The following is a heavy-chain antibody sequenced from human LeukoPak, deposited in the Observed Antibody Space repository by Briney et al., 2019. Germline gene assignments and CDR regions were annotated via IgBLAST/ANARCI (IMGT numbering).Heavy chain of an antibody. V-gene: IGHV4-59*01. CDR3: ARVFDTSGYFYAFDY. CDR1: GGSISSYY. J-gene: IGHJ4*02. CDR2: IYYSGST. D-gene: IGHD3-22*01. Sequence: SGTLSLTCSVSGGSISSYYWSWIRQPPGKGLEWIGYIYYSGSTNYNPSLKSRVIISVDTSKNQFSLKLSSVTAADTAVYYCARVFDTSGYFYAFDYWGQGTLVTVSS.